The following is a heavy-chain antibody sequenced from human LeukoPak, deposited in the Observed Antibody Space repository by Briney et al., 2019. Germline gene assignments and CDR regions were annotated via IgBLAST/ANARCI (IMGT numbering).Heavy chain of an antibody. D-gene: IGHD3-22*01. CDR2: IFHTGNT. J-gene: IGHJ4*02. CDR1: GGSISSSNW. V-gene: IGHV4-4*02. CDR3: ATEMYYDGSGPHFDY. Sequence: SETLSLTCAVSGGSISSSNWWSWVRQPPEKGLEWMGVIFHTGNTNYNPSLKSRVTISADQSKNQFSLKLTSVTAADTAVYYCATEMYYDGSGPHFDYWGQGTLVTVSS.